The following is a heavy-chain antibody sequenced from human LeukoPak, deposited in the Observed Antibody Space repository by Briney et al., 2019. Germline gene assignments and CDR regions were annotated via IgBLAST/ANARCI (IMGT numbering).Heavy chain of an antibody. J-gene: IGHJ5*02. CDR2: IWYDGSNK. CDR3: ARDGFAHVIRPGGWFDP. CDR1: GFTFSSYG. V-gene: IGHV3-33*08. Sequence: AGRSLRLSCAASGFTFSSYGMHWVRQAPGKGLEWVAVIWYDGSNKYYADSVKGRFTISRDNSKNTLYLQMNSLRAEDTAVYYCARDGFAHVIRPGGWFDPWGQGTLVTVSS. D-gene: IGHD3-10*01.